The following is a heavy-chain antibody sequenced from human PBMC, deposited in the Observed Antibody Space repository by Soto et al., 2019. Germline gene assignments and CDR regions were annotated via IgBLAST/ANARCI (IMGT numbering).Heavy chain of an antibody. CDR3: ARPRYPGRGYYGMDV. J-gene: IGHJ6*02. D-gene: IGHD2-15*01. CDR1: GYGFTSYW. V-gene: IGHV5-51*01. CDR2: IYPGDSDT. Sequence: GESLKISCKGSGYGFTSYWIGWVRQMPGKGLECMGIIYPGDSDTRYSPSFQGQVTISADKSISTAYLQWSSLKASDTAMYYCARPRYPGRGYYGMDVWGQGTTVTVSS.